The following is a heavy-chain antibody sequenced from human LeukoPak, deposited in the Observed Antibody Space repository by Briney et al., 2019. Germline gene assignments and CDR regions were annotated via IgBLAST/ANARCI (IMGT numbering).Heavy chain of an antibody. V-gene: IGHV3-30*02. J-gene: IGHJ4*02. CDR1: GFTFSSYG. Sequence: GGSLRLSCAASGFTFSSYGLHWVRQAPGKGLEGVAFIRYDGSNKYYADSVKGRFTISRDNSKNTLYLQMNSLRAEDTAVYYCAKAYSGYDYLDYWGQGTLVTVSS. D-gene: IGHD5-12*01. CDR3: AKAYSGYDYLDY. CDR2: IRYDGSNK.